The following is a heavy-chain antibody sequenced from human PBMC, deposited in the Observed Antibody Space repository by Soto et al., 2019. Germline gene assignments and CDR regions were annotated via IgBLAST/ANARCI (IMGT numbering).Heavy chain of an antibody. CDR3: ARDPDYYGSGSYAFDI. J-gene: IGHJ3*02. Sequence: GGSLRLSCAASGFTFSSYGMHWVRQAPGKGLEWVAVIWYDGSNKYYADSVKGRFTISRDNSKNTLYLQMNSLRAEDTAVYYCARDPDYYGSGSYAFDIWGQGTMVTVSS. CDR2: IWYDGSNK. CDR1: GFTFSSYG. V-gene: IGHV3-33*01. D-gene: IGHD3-10*01.